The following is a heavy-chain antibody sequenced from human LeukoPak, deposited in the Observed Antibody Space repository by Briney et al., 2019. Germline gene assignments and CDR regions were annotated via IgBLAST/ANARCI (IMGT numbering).Heavy chain of an antibody. CDR3: ARTRTYSYDSSGHYYPTHFDY. V-gene: IGHV3-66*01. Sequence: RGCLRLSCAPSGYIASSDYMSWVRQAPGKGLEWVSVIYSVVTTYYADSVKGRFTISRDNRKNTLYLQMNSLRAEETAVYYCARTRTYSYDSSGHYYPTHFDYWGQGTLVTVSS. J-gene: IGHJ4*02. D-gene: IGHD3-22*01. CDR2: IYSVVTT. CDR1: GYIASSDY.